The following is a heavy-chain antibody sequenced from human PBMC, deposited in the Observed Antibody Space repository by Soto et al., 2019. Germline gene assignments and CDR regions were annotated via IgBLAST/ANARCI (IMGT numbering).Heavy chain of an antibody. CDR1: GGSLSGYY. J-gene: IGHJ5*02. CDR2: INRSGST. V-gene: IGHV4-34*01. CDR3: ARGLLVGAAT. Sequence: QVQLQQWGAGLLKPSETLSLTCAVYGGSLSGYYWSWIRQPPGKGLEWIGEINRSGSTNYIPSLKRRVIISVDTSKNQFSLKLSSVTAADTAVYYCARGLLVGAATWGQGTLVTVSS. D-gene: IGHD1-26*01.